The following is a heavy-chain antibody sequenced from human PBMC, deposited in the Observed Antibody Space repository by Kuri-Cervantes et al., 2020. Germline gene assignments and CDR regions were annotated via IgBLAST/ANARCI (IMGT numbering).Heavy chain of an antibody. J-gene: IGHJ4*02. V-gene: IGHV1-18*01. Sequence: ASVKVSCKASGGTFTSYGISWVRQAPGQGLEWMGWISAYSGDTKYAQKFQGRVTMTTDTSTSTAYMELRRLRSDDTAVYDCARDGAWSTKSIYDYWGQGTLVTVSS. CDR2: ISAYSGDT. CDR3: ARDGAWSTKSIYDY. D-gene: IGHD2-15*01. CDR1: GGTFTSYG.